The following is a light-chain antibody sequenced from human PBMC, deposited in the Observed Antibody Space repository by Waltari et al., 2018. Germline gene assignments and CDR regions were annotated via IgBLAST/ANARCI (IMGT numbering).Light chain of an antibody. CDR1: QSIRSW. CDR3: QQYDRYPWT. J-gene: IGKJ1*01. CDR2: EAS. Sequence: DIQMTQSPSTLSASVGDTVIITCRASQSIRSWLAWYQREPGKAPKLLIYEASTLESGGPSRFSGSGSGTEFTLVISSLQPEDFASYHCQQYDRYPWTFGLGTEVEIK. V-gene: IGKV1-5*03.